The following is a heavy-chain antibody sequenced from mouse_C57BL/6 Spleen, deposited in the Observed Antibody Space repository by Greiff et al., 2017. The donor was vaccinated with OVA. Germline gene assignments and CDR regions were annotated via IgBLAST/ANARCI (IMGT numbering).Heavy chain of an antibody. CDR2: IYPGDGDT. V-gene: IGHV1-82*01. Sequence: QVQLQQSGPELVKPGASVKISCKASGYAFSSSWMNWVKQRPGKGLEWIGRIYPGDGDTNYNGKFKGKATLTADKSSSTAYMQLSSLTSEDSAVYFCARSYYDYDRGAMDYWGQGTSVTVSS. CDR3: ARSYYDYDRGAMDY. CDR1: GYAFSSSW. J-gene: IGHJ4*01. D-gene: IGHD2-4*01.